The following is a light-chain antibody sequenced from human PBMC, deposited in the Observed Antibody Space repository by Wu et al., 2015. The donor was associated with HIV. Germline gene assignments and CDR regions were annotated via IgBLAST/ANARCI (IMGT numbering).Light chain of an antibody. CDR1: ESISIS. Sequence: EIVLTQSPATLSLSPGERATLSCRASESISISIAWYQQKPGQSPRLLIFGASTRAAGIPARFTGSGSGAEFTLTISSLQSEDFAVYYCQQYNSWPLTFGGGTKVEIK. V-gene: IGKV3-15*01. J-gene: IGKJ4*01. CDR3: QQYNSWPLT. CDR2: GAS.